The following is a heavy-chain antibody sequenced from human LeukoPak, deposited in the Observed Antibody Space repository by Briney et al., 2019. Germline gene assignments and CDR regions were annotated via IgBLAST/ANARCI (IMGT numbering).Heavy chain of an antibody. D-gene: IGHD2-2*01. CDR2: IYPGDSDT. CDR1: GYSFTSYW. J-gene: IGHJ4*02. V-gene: IGHV5-51*01. CDR3: ARLGPGYCSSTSCYGGY. Sequence: GESLKISCKGSGYSFTSYWIGWVRQMPGKGLEWMGIIYPGDSDTRYSPSFQGQVTISADKSISTAYLQWSSLKASDTAMYYSARLGPGYCSSTSCYGGYWGQGTLVTVSS.